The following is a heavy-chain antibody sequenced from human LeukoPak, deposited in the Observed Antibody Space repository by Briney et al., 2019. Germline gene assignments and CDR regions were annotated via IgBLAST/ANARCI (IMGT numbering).Heavy chain of an antibody. CDR1: GYTFTSYG. CDR3: ARDYFPDSPYYYDSSGSQPIDY. CDR2: ISAYNGNT. Sequence: GASVKVSCKASGYTFTSYGISWVRQAPGQGLEWMGWISAYNGNTNYAQKLQGRVTMTTDTSTSTAYMELRSLRSDDTAVYYCARDYFPDSPYYYDSSGSQPIDYWGQGTLVIVSS. V-gene: IGHV1-18*01. D-gene: IGHD3-22*01. J-gene: IGHJ4*02.